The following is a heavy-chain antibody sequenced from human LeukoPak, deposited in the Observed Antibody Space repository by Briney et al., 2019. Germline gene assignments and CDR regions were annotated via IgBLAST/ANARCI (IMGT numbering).Heavy chain of an antibody. V-gene: IGHV4-59*01. J-gene: IGHJ4*02. Sequence: PSETLSLTCTVSGGSISSYYWSWIRQPPGKGLEWIGYIYYSGSTNYNPSLKSRVTISVDTSKNQFSLKLSSVTAADTAVYYCARVRRGYDASFDYWGQGTLVTVSS. CDR3: ARVRRGYDASFDY. CDR1: GGSISSYY. CDR2: IYYSGST. D-gene: IGHD5-12*01.